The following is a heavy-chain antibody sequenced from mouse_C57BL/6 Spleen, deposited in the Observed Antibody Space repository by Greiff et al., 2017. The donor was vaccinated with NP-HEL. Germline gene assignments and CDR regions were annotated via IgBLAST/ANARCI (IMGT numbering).Heavy chain of an antibody. V-gene: IGHV5-17*01. Sequence: EVKVVESGGGLVKPGGSLKLSCAASGFTFSDYGMHWVRQAPEKGLEWVAYISSGSSTIYYADTVKGRFTISRDNAKNTLFLQMTSLRSEDTAMYYCARTGWLLRYYAMDYWDQGTSVTVSS. J-gene: IGHJ4*01. CDR1: GFTFSDYG. CDR2: ISSGSSTI. CDR3: ARTGWLLRYYAMDY. D-gene: IGHD2-3*01.